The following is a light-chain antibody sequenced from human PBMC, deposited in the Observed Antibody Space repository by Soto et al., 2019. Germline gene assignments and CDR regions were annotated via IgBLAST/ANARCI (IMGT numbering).Light chain of an antibody. CDR1: SSDVGGYNY. CDR2: EVS. J-gene: IGLJ3*02. CDR3: SSYINTSTWV. V-gene: IGLV2-14*01. Sequence: QSALTQPASVSGSLGQSITISCTGTSSDVGGYNYVSWYQQHPGKAPKLMIYEVSNRPSGVSNRFSGSKSGNTASLTISGLQAEDEGDYYCSSYINTSTWVFGGGTKVTVL.